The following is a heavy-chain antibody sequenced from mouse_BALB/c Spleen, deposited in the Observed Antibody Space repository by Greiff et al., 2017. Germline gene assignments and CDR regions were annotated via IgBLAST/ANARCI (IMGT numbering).Heavy chain of an antibody. Sequence: VQLQQPGAELVRPGASVKLSCKASGYSFTSYWMNWVKQRPGQGLEWIGMIHPSDSETRLNQKFKDKATLTVDKSSSTAYMQLSSPTSEDSAVYCCARGDIYYGYGGAGFAYWGQGTLVTVSA. CDR3: ARGDIYYGYGGAGFAY. D-gene: IGHD2-2*01. V-gene: IGHV1-61*01. J-gene: IGHJ3*01. CDR1: GYSFTSYW. CDR2: IHPSDSET.